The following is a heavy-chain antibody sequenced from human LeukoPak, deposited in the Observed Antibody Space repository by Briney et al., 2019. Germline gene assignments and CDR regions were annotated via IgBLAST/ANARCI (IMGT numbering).Heavy chain of an antibody. D-gene: IGHD3-10*01. CDR2: INHSGST. J-gene: IGHJ6*03. V-gene: IGHV4-34*01. CDR3: ARAVGHYGSGTVYYYMDV. Sequence: PSETLSLTCTVSGGSIGSYYWSWIRQPPGKGLEWIGEINHSGSTNYNPSLKSRVTISVDTSKNQFSLKLSSVTAADTAVYYCARAVGHYGSGTVYYYMDVWGKGTTVTVSS. CDR1: GGSIGSYY.